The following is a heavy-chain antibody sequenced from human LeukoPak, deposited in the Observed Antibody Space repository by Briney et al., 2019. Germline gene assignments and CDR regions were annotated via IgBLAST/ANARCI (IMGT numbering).Heavy chain of an antibody. V-gene: IGHV3-30*18. Sequence: PGGSLRLSCAASGFSFSSYGMHWVRQAPGKGLEWVAVISYDGSNKYYADSVKGRFTISRDNSKNTLYLQMNSLRAEDTAVYYCAKDFKWELPFDYWGQGTLVTVSS. D-gene: IGHD1-26*01. J-gene: IGHJ4*02. CDR2: ISYDGSNK. CDR1: GFSFSSYG. CDR3: AKDFKWELPFDY.